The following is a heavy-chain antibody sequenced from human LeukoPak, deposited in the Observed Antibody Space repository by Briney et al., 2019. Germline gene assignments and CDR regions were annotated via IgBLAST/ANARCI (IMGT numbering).Heavy chain of an antibody. CDR2: INPNSGGT. CDR1: GYTFTGYY. CDR3: ARGARGYGST. D-gene: IGHD3-10*01. V-gene: IGHV1-2*02. Sequence: ASVKVSCKASGYTFTGYYMHWVRQAPGQGLEWMGWINPNSGGTNYAQKIQGRVTMTRDTSISTAYMELSRLRSDDTAVYYCARGARGYGSTWGQGTLVTVSS. J-gene: IGHJ5*02.